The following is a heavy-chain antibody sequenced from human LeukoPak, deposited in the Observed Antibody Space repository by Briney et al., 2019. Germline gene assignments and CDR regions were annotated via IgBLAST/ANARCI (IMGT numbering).Heavy chain of an antibody. Sequence: GRSLRLSCAASGFTFSSDGIHWVRQAPGKGLEWVAFIRYDGSNKYYAHCGKGRFTISRDNYKNTLYLQMNSLRAEDKAVYYCADQFCKTLTYYYYYGMDVWGQGTTVTVSS. CDR2: IRYDGSNK. V-gene: IGHV3-30*02. J-gene: IGHJ6*02. D-gene: IGHD5-24*01. CDR3: ADQFCKTLTYYYYYGMDV. CDR1: GFTFSSDG.